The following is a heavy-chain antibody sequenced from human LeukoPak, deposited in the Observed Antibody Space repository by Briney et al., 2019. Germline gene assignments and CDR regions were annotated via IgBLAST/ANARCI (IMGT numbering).Heavy chain of an antibody. Sequence: GGSLKLSCAASGFTFSDYYMSWIRQAPGKGLEWVSYISSSGSTIYYADSVKGRFTISRDNAKNSLYLQMNSLRAEDTAVYYCARKQQLENDAFDIWGQGTMVTVSS. CDR3: ARKQQLENDAFDI. CDR1: GFTFSDYY. CDR2: ISSSGSTI. V-gene: IGHV3-11*01. J-gene: IGHJ3*02. D-gene: IGHD6-13*01.